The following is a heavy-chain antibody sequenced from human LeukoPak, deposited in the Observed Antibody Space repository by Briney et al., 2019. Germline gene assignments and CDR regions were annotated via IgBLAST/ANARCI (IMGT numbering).Heavy chain of an antibody. CDR1: GFPFNNFA. Sequence: GGYLRLYCSASGFPFNNFAMGWVPPAPGKGREWVSYISSSSSTIYYADSVKGRFTISRDNAKNSLYLQMNSLRDEDTAVYYCARDYGDYIWFDPWGQGTLVTVSS. J-gene: IGHJ5*02. D-gene: IGHD4-17*01. V-gene: IGHV3-48*02. CDR3: ARDYGDYIWFDP. CDR2: ISSSSSTI.